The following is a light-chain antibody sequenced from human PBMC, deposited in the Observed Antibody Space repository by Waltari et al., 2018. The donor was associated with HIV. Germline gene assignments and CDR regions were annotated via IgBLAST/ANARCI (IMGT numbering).Light chain of an antibody. J-gene: IGKJ1*01. Sequence: EIVLTQSPGTLSLSPGDSATLSCRASQSVYNNHLAWYQQKPGQAPRLRIYGASTRATGIPDRFSGTGSAGAGTKFTLTISRLEPEDFAVYYCQHYDTSHTWTFGQGTKVEFK. CDR1: QSVYNNH. V-gene: IGKV3-20*01. CDR2: GAS. CDR3: QHYDTSHTWT.